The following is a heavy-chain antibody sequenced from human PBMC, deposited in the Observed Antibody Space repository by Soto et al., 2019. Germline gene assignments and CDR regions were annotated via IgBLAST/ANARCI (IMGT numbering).Heavy chain of an antibody. V-gene: IGHV4-34*01. CDR2: INHSGST. D-gene: IGHD2-15*01. J-gene: IGHJ6*03. CDR3: ARVRGGSSLYYYYYMDV. Sequence: SETLSLTCAVYGGSFSGYYWSWVRQPPGKGLEWIGEINHSGSTNYNPSLKSRVTISVDTSKNQFSLKLSSVTAADTAVYYCARVRGGSSLYYYYYMDVWGKGTTVTVSS. CDR1: GGSFSGYY.